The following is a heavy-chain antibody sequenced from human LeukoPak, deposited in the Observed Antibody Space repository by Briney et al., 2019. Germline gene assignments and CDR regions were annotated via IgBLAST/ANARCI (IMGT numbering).Heavy chain of an antibody. Sequence: GGSLRLSCAASGFTFSSYAMSWVRQAPGKGLEWVSAISGSGGSTYYADSVKGRFTISRDNSKNTLYLQMNSLRAEDTAVYYCAKASLRVGAGASSFDYWGQGTLVTVSS. D-gene: IGHD6-19*01. V-gene: IGHV3-23*01. J-gene: IGHJ4*02. CDR2: ISGSGGST. CDR1: GFTFSSYA. CDR3: AKASLRVGAGASSFDY.